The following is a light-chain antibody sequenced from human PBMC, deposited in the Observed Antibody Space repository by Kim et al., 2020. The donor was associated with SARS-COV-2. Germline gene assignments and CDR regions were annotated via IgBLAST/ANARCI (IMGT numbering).Light chain of an antibody. V-gene: IGLV3-9*01. CDR2: RDN. J-gene: IGLJ1*01. Sequence: ALGQTARITCGGHHIGKKNVHGCQQTPGQAPVGVIYRDNNRPSGIPGRFSGSKSGNTATLTIRRVQAGDEADYYCQVWDRSTASYVFGNGTKVTVL. CDR1: HIGKKN. CDR3: QVWDRSTASYV.